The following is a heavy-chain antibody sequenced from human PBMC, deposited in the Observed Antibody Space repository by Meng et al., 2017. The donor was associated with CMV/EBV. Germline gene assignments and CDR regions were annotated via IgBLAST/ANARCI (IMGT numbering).Heavy chain of an antibody. CDR1: GFTFSSYS. J-gene: IGHJ4*02. D-gene: IGHD3-3*01. Sequence: GGSLRLSCAASGFTFSSYSMNWVRQAPGKGPEWVSSISSSSSYIYYADSVKGRFTISRDNAKNSLYLQMNSLRAEDTAVYYCASWGYDFWSGYPTSEYWGQGTLVTVSS. V-gene: IGHV3-21*01. CDR2: ISSSSSYI. CDR3: ASWGYDFWSGYPTSEY.